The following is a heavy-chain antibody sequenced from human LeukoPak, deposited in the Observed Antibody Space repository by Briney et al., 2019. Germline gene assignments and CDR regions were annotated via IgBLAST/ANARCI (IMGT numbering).Heavy chain of an antibody. CDR3: AGGDYYDSSGYLPFDY. CDR2: IRYDGSNK. CDR1: GFTFSSYG. J-gene: IGHJ4*02. Sequence: PGGSLRLSCAASGFTFSSYGMHWVRQAPGKGLEWVAFIRYDGSNKYYADSVKGRFTISRDNSKNTLYLQMNSLRAEDAAVYYCAGGDYYDSSGYLPFDYWGQGTLVIVSS. D-gene: IGHD3-22*01. V-gene: IGHV3-30*02.